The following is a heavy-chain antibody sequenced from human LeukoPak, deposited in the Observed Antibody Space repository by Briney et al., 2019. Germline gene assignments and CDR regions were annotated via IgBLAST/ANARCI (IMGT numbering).Heavy chain of an antibody. CDR3: ARGRDGYNSIDAFDI. D-gene: IGHD5-24*01. CDR1: GGSISSYY. CDR2: IYYSGST. V-gene: IGHV4-59*01. Sequence: SSETLSLTCTVSGGSISSYYWSWIRQPPGKGLEWIGYIYYSGSTNYNPSLKSRVTISVDTSKNQFSLKLSSVTAADTAVYYCARGRDGYNSIDAFDIWGQGTMVTVSS. J-gene: IGHJ3*02.